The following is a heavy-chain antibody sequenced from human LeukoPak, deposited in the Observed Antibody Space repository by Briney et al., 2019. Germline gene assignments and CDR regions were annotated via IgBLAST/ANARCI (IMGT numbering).Heavy chain of an antibody. Sequence: SETLSLTCAGYGGSFSGYYWSWIRQPPGKGLEWIGEINHSGSTNYNPSLKSRVTISVDTSKNQFPLKLSSVTAADTAVYYCARTYGGNSGRYFDLWGRGTLVTVSS. CDR1: GGSFSGYY. CDR3: ARTYGGNSGRYFDL. V-gene: IGHV4-34*01. CDR2: INHSGST. D-gene: IGHD4-23*01. J-gene: IGHJ2*01.